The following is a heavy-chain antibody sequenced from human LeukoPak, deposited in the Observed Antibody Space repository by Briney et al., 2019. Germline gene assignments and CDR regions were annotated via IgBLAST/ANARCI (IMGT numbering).Heavy chain of an antibody. D-gene: IGHD1-26*01. CDR1: GFTFSSYG. J-gene: IGHJ4*02. Sequence: PGGSLRLSCAASGFTFSSYGMHWVRQAPDKGLEWVAFIRYDGSNKYYADSVKGRFTISRDNSKNTLYLQMNSLRAEDTAVYYCATEGTEWELNRGRFDYWGQGTLVTVSS. CDR2: IRYDGSNK. CDR3: ATEGTEWELNRGRFDY. V-gene: IGHV3-30*02.